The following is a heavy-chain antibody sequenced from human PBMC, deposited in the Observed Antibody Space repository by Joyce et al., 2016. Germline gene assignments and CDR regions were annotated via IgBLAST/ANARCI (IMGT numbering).Heavy chain of an antibody. V-gene: IGHV3-53*01. J-gene: IGHJ4*02. CDR3: ARSVAVADAFDY. CDR2: IYSGGRT. D-gene: IGHD6-19*01. Sequence: EVQLVESGGGLIQPGGSLRFSCAASGFTVSSNYMSWVGQAPGKGLEWVAAIYSGGRTYYADAVKGRFTISRDNAKNTLYLQRNSLRAEDTAVYYCARSVAVADAFDYWGQGTLVTVSS. CDR1: GFTVSSNY.